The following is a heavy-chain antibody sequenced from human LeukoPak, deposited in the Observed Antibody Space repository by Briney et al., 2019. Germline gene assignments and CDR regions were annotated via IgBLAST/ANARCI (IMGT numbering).Heavy chain of an antibody. CDR2: INPSEGST. V-gene: IGHV1-46*01. D-gene: IGHD1-26*01. CDR3: ARKAGGSYRLDY. CDR1: GYTFTYYY. Sequence: ASVKVSCKASGYTFTYYYMHWVRQAPGQGLEWMGIINPSEGSTSYAQKFQGRVTMTRDTSTSTVYMELSSLRSEDTAVYYCARKAGGSYRLDYWGQGTLVTVSS. J-gene: IGHJ4*02.